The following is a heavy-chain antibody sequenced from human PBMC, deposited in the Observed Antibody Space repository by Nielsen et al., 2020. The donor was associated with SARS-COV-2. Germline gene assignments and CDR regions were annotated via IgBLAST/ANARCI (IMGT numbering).Heavy chain of an antibody. Sequence: ASVKVSCKASGYTFTSYAMHWVRQAPGQRLEWMGWINAGNGNTKYSQKFQGRVTITRDTSASTAYMELSSLRSEDTAVYYCARPSITGTTGHAFDIWGQGTMVTVSS. CDR1: GYTFTSYA. CDR2: INAGNGNT. J-gene: IGHJ3*02. V-gene: IGHV1-3*01. D-gene: IGHD1-7*01. CDR3: ARPSITGTTGHAFDI.